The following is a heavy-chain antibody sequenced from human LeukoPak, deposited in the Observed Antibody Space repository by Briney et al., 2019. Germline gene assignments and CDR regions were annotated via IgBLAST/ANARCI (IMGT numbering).Heavy chain of an antibody. CDR3: AGATPYYYGSGSRVDY. Sequence: PGGSLRLSCAASGFTFSSYEMNWVRQAPGKGLEWVSYISSSGSTIYYADSVKGRFTIFRDNAKNSLYLQMNSLRAEDTAVYYCAGATPYYYGSGSRVDYWGQGTLVTVSS. CDR2: ISSSGSTI. D-gene: IGHD3-10*01. V-gene: IGHV3-48*03. CDR1: GFTFSSYE. J-gene: IGHJ4*02.